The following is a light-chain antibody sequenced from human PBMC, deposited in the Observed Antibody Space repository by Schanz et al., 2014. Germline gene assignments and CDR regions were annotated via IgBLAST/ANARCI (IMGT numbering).Light chain of an antibody. CDR2: EVT. CDR1: SSNIGAGYV. CDR3: AAWDDSLNGPV. V-gene: IGLV1-44*01. Sequence: QSVLTQPPSASGAPGQRVTISCTGSSSNIGAGYVVHWYQHLPGTAPKLILFEVTKRPSGVPDRFSGSKSGTSASLAISGLQSEDEADYYCAAWDDSLNGPVFGGGTKLTVL. J-gene: IGLJ3*02.